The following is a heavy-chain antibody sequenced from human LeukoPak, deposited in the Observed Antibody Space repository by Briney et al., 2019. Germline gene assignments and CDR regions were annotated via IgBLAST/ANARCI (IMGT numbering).Heavy chain of an antibody. Sequence: SETLSLTCTVSGGSISSYYWSWIRQPPGKGLEWIGYIYYSGSTNYNPSLKSRVTISVDTSKNQFSLKLSSVTAADTAVYYCARYSGSYLGGWFDPWGQGTLVTVSS. D-gene: IGHD1-26*01. CDR1: GGSISSYY. CDR2: IYYSGST. CDR3: ARYSGSYLGGWFDP. V-gene: IGHV4-59*01. J-gene: IGHJ5*02.